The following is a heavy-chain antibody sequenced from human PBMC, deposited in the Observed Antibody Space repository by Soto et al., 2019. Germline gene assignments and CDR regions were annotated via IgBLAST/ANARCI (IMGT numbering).Heavy chain of an antibody. V-gene: IGHV6-1*01. Sequence: SQTLSLTCAISGDSVSSNSAAWNWIRQSPSRGLEWLGRTYYRSKWYNDYAVSVKSRITINPDTSKNQFSLQLNSVTPEDTAVYYCARVGYSSGWMTYYYGMDVWGQGTTVTVSS. CDR1: GDSVSSNSAA. J-gene: IGHJ6*02. CDR3: ARVGYSSGWMTYYYGMDV. D-gene: IGHD6-19*01. CDR2: TYYRSKWYN.